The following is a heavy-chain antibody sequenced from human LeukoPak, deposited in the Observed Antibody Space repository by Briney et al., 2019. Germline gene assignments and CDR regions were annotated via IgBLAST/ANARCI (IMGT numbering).Heavy chain of an antibody. CDR3: AKDQAPDIAGTVSFDY. CDR2: ICWNRRNI. V-gene: IGHV3-9*01. Sequence: GGSGRLSCAAAGFTFNEYPMHWLRQAPGNGLEYLPRICWNRRNIGYANSVKGRFPISRDNDKNPLYLQINSMRAEDTALYYCAKDQAPDIAGTVSFDYWRQETLVPV. J-gene: IGHJ4*02. D-gene: IGHD5-12*01. CDR1: GFTFNEYP.